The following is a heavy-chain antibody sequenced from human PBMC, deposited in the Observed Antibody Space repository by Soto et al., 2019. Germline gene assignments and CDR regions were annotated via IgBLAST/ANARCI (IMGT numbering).Heavy chain of an antibody. V-gene: IGHV1-18*01. D-gene: IGHD3-3*01. CDR1: GYTFTSSG. CDR2: ISTDNGNT. Sequence: QVQLVQSGAEVKKPGASVKVSCKASGYTFTSSGISWVRQAPGQGLEWMGWISTDNGNTNYAQHLQGRVSMTTDTSTSTAYMDLRSLISVDTAVYYCARDQGITTFGVYSMYYYGMDVWGQGTTVTVSS. CDR3: ARDQGITTFGVYSMYYYGMDV. J-gene: IGHJ6*02.